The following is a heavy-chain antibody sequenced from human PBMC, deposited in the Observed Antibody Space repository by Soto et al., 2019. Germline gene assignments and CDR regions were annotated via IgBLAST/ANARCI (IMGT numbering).Heavy chain of an antibody. CDR1: GFTFSSYS. CDR2: ISSSSSYI. J-gene: IGHJ3*02. Sequence: GGSLRLSCAASGFTFSSYSMNWVRQAPGKGLEWVSSISSSSSYIYYADSVKGRFTISRDNAKNSLYLQMNSLRAEDTAVYYCADEGPGKAFDIWGQGTMVTVSS. V-gene: IGHV3-21*01. CDR3: ADEGPGKAFDI.